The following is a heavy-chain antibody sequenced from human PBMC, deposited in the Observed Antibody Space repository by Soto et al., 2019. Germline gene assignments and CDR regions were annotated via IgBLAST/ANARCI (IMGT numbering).Heavy chain of an antibody. V-gene: IGHV4-59*07. CDR2: IYYSGST. J-gene: IGHJ5*02. CDR3: ARFRYCSSTSCRTWLDT. Sequence: SDTLSITCTVSSGSISSYYGIGILQPPLNGLEWIGYIYYSGSTNYNPSLKSRVTISVDTSKNQFSLKLSSVTAADTAVYYCARFRYCSSTSCRTWLDTWGQGTLVTVSS. CDR1: SGSISSYY. D-gene: IGHD2-2*01.